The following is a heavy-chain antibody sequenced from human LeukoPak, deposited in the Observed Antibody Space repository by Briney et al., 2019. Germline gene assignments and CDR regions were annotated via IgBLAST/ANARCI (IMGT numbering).Heavy chain of an antibody. Sequence: SETLSLTCTVSGGSISSGGYYWTWIRQHPGKGLEWIGYVYRSGAAYYNPSLKSRLTISVDTSRNKFSLMLSSVTAADTAVYYCARDGGNFNYYFDYWGQGTLVTVSS. D-gene: IGHD4-23*01. V-gene: IGHV4-31*03. J-gene: IGHJ4*02. CDR2: VYRSGAA. CDR1: GGSISSGGYY. CDR3: ARDGGNFNYYFDY.